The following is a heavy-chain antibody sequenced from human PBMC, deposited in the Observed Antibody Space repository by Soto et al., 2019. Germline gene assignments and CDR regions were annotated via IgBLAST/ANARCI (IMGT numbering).Heavy chain of an antibody. D-gene: IGHD2-15*01. V-gene: IGHV1-46*01. J-gene: IGHJ6*02. Sequence: GASVKVSCKASGYTFTSYYMHWLRQAPGQGLEWMGIINPSGGSTSYAQKFQGRVTMTRDTSTSTVYMELSSLRSEDTAVYYCARDLRVYCSGGSCYSYGMDVWGQGTTVTVSS. CDR3: ARDLRVYCSGGSCYSYGMDV. CDR1: GYTFTSYY. CDR2: INPSGGST.